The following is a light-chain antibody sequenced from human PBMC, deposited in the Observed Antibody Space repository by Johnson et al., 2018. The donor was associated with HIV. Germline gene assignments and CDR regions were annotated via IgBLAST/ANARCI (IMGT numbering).Light chain of an antibody. CDR3: GAWDSSLIALFV. V-gene: IGLV1-51*01. J-gene: IGLJ1*01. Sequence: QSVLTQPPSVSAAPGQKVTISCSGSTSKIGNNYVSWYQHLPGAAPKILIYDSNKRPSGIPDRFSASKSGTSATLVITGLQTGDSADYYCGAWDSSLIALFVFGTGTKVTVL. CDR1: TSKIGNNY. CDR2: DSN.